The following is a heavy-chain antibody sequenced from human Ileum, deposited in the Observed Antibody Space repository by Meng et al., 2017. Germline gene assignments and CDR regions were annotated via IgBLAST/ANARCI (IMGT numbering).Heavy chain of an antibody. Sequence: QGPQQGAGPGLVKPSGTLPLTWPVSGASISTTNWWNWVRQPPGEGLEWIGEIYHSGLVNYNLSLKSRVTLSIDKSKNQFSLKLISVTAADTGVYYCAANSGKKMHSWGQGTLVTVSS. V-gene: IGHV4-4*02. J-gene: IGHJ4*02. D-gene: IGHD4-23*01. CDR2: IYHSGLV. CDR3: AANSGKKMHS. CDR1: GASISTTNW.